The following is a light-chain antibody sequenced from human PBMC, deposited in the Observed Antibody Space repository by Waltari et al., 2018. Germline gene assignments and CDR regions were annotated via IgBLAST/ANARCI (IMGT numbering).Light chain of an antibody. V-gene: IGKV4-1*01. Sequence: DIVMTQSPDSLAVSLGERATINCKSSQSVLSSSNNKNYLVWYQQKPGQPPQLLIYWASTRESGVPDLFTGSGSGTDFTLTISSLQAEDVAVYYCQQFYNTPWTFGQGTKVEIK. CDR2: WAS. J-gene: IGKJ1*01. CDR1: QSVLSSSNNKNY. CDR3: QQFYNTPWT.